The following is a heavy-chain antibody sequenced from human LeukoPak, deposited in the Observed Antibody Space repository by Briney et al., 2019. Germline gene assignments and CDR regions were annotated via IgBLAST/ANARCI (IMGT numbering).Heavy chain of an antibody. CDR2: IFLGDSDT. CDR1: GSSFTSYW. J-gene: IGHJ3*02. Sequence: GEPLKISCQGSGSSFTSYWIGWVGQMPGKGLEWMGIIFLGDSDTRYSPSFQGQVTTSADKSTRTAYLQWSSLKASDTAMYYCARRDGYGAYEIWGQGTTVTVSS. D-gene: IGHD5-24*01. CDR3: ARRDGYGAYEI. V-gene: IGHV5-51*01.